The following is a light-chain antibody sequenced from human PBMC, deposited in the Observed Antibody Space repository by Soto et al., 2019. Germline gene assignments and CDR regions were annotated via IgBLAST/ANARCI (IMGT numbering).Light chain of an antibody. CDR1: SSDVGAYDF. Sequence: QSALTQPASVSGSPGQSIAISCTGTSSDVGAYDFVSWYQQHPDKAPKLLIYEVSNRPSGVSDRFSGPKSVNTATLTISGLQAEDEADYYCSSHTTSNTRVFGTGTKLTVL. J-gene: IGLJ1*01. CDR3: SSHTTSNTRV. V-gene: IGLV2-14*03. CDR2: EVS.